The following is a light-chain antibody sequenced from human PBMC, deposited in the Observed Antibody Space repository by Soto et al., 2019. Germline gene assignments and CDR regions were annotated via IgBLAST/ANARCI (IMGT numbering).Light chain of an antibody. CDR2: SNN. J-gene: IGLJ1*01. Sequence: QSVLTQPPSASGTPGQRVTISCSGSSSNIGSHTVNWYQQLPGTAPKLLIYSNNQRPSGVPDRVSGSKPGTSASLAISGLQSEDEADYYCAAWDDSLNGYVFGTGTKVTVL. CDR1: SSNIGSHT. CDR3: AAWDDSLNGYV. V-gene: IGLV1-44*01.